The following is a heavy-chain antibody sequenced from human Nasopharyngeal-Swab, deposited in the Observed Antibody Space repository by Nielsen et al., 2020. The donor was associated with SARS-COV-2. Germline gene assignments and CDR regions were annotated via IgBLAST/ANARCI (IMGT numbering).Heavy chain of an antibody. CDR2: ISSSSSYI. Sequence: GESLKISCAASGFTFSSYSMNWVRQAPGKGLEWVSSISSSSSYIYYADSVKGRFTISRDNAKNSLYLQMNSLRAEDTAVYYCARGYTSGWYQWSRHTLDYWGQGTLVTVSS. J-gene: IGHJ4*02. CDR1: GFTFSSYS. CDR3: ARGYTSGWYQWSRHTLDY. V-gene: IGHV3-21*01. D-gene: IGHD6-19*01.